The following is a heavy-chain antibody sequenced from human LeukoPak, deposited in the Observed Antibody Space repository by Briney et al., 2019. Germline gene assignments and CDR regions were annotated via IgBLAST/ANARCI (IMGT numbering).Heavy chain of an antibody. V-gene: IGHV5-51*01. CDR1: GYTFTGYW. Sequence: SGESLKISCKASGYTFTGYWIGWVRQMPVKGLEWMGIIYPGDSDTKYNAPFQGQVTISADKSISTAYLQWGSLKASDTATYYCARPALYCSSTVCPAYMDVWGQGTTVTVSS. J-gene: IGHJ6*03. CDR3: ARPALYCSSTVCPAYMDV. D-gene: IGHD2-2*01. CDR2: IYPGDSDT.